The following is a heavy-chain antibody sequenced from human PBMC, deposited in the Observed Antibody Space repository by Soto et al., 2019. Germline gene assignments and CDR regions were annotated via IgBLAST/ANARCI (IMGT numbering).Heavy chain of an antibody. D-gene: IGHD6-13*01. Sequence: GGSLRLSCAASGFTFSSYAMTWVRQAPGKGLEWVSTIGDSGDSTYYADSVKGRFTISRDNSRNTLYLQMNSLRAEDTAVYSCAKSSTNWYASYFDYWGQGTLVTVSS. V-gene: IGHV3-23*01. CDR3: AKSSTNWYASYFDY. CDR1: GFTFSSYA. CDR2: IGDSGDST. J-gene: IGHJ4*02.